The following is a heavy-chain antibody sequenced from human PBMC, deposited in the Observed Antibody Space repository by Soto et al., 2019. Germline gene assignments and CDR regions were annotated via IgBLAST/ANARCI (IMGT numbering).Heavy chain of an antibody. CDR1: GGSTSSYY. CDR3: AANPRY. CDR2: IYYSGST. Sequence: ETLSLTCSVSGGSTSSYYWSWIRQPPGKGLEWIGYIYYSGSTDYSPSLKSRVTMSIDTSQNQVSLKLTSVTTADTAVYYCAANPRYWGQGTLVTVSS. V-gene: IGHV4-59*01. J-gene: IGHJ4*02.